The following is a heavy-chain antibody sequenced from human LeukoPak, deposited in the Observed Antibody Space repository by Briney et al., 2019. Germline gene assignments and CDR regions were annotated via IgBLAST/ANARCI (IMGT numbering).Heavy chain of an antibody. CDR2: IYTSGST. V-gene: IGHV4-61*02. CDR1: GGSISSGSYY. CDR3: TREGYSSPDY. D-gene: IGHD5-18*01. Sequence: SQTLSLTCTVSGGSISSGSYYWSWIRQPAGKGLEWIGRIYTSGSTNYNPSLKSRVTISMDTSKNQFSLKLSAVTAADTAVYYCTREGYSSPDYWGQGTLVTVSS. J-gene: IGHJ4*02.